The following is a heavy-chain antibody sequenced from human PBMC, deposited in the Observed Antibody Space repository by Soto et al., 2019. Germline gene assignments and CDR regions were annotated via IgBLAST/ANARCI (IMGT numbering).Heavy chain of an antibody. CDR3: AKDSSTIMGAKDNWFDP. CDR1: GFTFSSYA. Sequence: GGSLRLSCAASGFTFSSYAMSWVRQDPGKGLEWVSAISGSGGSTYYADSVKGRFTISRDNSKNTLYLQMNSLRAEDTAVYYCAKDSSTIMGAKDNWFDPWGQGTLVTVSS. V-gene: IGHV3-23*01. CDR2: ISGSGGST. D-gene: IGHD1-26*01. J-gene: IGHJ5*02.